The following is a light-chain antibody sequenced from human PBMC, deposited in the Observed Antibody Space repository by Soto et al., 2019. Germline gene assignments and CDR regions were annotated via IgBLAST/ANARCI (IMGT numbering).Light chain of an antibody. J-gene: IGLJ3*02. CDR1: NSDVGSYNL. CDR3: CSYAGSSVWV. CDR2: EGS. V-gene: IGLV2-23*01. Sequence: QSVLTQPASVSGSPGQSITISCTGSNSDVGSYNLVSWYQQHPGQAPKLMIYEGSKRPSGVSNRLSGSKSGNTASLTISGLQAEDEADYYCCSYAGSSVWVFGGGTKVT.